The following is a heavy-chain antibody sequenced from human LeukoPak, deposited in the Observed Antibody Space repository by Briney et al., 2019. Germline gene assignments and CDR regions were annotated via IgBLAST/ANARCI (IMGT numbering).Heavy chain of an antibody. J-gene: IGHJ4*02. Sequence: SETLSLTCTVSGGSIGSYYWNWIRQPPGKGLEWIGYIYYSGSTNYNPSLKSRVTISVDTSKNQFSLKLSSVTAADTAVYYCARDQATRGDYYGSGSPAFFDYWGQGSLVTVSS. V-gene: IGHV4-59*12. D-gene: IGHD3-10*01. CDR3: ARDQATRGDYYGSGSPAFFDY. CDR1: GGSIGSYY. CDR2: IYYSGST.